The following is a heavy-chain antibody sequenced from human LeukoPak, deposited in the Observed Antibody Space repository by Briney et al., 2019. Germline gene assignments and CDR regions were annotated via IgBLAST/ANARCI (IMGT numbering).Heavy chain of an antibody. CDR1: GYTFTSYG. D-gene: IGHD2-2*02. CDR2: ISAYNGNT. V-gene: IGHV1-18*01. J-gene: IGHJ4*02. CDR3: ARDGGYCSSTSCYTTGFDY. Sequence: ASVKVSCKASGYTFTSYGISWVRQAPGQGLEWMGWISAYNGNTNYAQKLQGRVTMTTDTSTSTAYMELRSLRSDDTAVYYCARDGGYCSSTSCYTTGFDYWGQGTLVTVSS.